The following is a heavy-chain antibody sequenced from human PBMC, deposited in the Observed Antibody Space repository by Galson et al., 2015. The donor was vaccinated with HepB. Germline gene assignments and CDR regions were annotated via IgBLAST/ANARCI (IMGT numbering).Heavy chain of an antibody. CDR3: ARDGLTTLRVVAPLTGYYLDY. CDR1: GGSFNNYA. Sequence: SVKVSCKASGGSFNNYAFNWVRQAPGQGLEWMGGIVPFLGATHYAQKFQGRITITADESTRTAYVELRSLTSDDTAVYYCARDGLTTLRVVAPLTGYYLDYWGQGTLVVVSS. D-gene: IGHD4-17*01. V-gene: IGHV1-69*13. J-gene: IGHJ4*02. CDR2: IVPFLGAT.